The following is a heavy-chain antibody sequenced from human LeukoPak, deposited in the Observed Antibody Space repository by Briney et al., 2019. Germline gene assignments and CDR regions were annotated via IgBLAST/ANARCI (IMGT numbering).Heavy chain of an antibody. J-gene: IGHJ6*03. Sequence: GGSLLHVFAASGFTFSSYCMNSVRQAPGKGLEWVAYISSSSSPIYYADFVKGPFTISRDNAKSSLYLEMNSLTAEDTAVYYCARKLLRADYYYIDVWGKGTTVPVSS. D-gene: IGHD4-23*01. CDR3: ARKLLRADYYYIDV. CDR1: GFTFSSYC. CDR2: ISSSSSPI. V-gene: IGHV3-48*01.